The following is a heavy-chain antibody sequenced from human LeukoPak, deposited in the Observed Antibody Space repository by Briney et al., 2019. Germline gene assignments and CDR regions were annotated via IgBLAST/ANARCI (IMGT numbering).Heavy chain of an antibody. J-gene: IGHJ4*02. CDR1: GGSISSSSCY. CDR2: IYYSGST. V-gene: IGHV4-39*07. Sequence: SETLSLTCTVSGGSISSSSCYWGWIRQPPGKGLEWIGSIYYSGSTYYNPSLKSRVTISVDTSKNQFSLKLSSVTAADTAVYYCARVSKGGNYFDYWGQGTLVTVSS. CDR3: ARVSKGGNYFDY. D-gene: IGHD3-16*02.